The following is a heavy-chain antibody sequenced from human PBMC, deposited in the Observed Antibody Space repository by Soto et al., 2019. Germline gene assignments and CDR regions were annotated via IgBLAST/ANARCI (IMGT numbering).Heavy chain of an antibody. J-gene: IGHJ4*02. CDR1: GLTFSNYA. Sequence: GGSLRPSCATSGLTFSNYAMSWVRQAPGGGLEWVSSMSGSSSTTYYADSVRGRFTISRDRSKNTLYLQMSSLRAEDTALYYCAKNQERELPRVIDFWGQGTLVTSPQ. D-gene: IGHD1-7*01. V-gene: IGHV3-23*01. CDR3: AKNQERELPRVIDF. CDR2: MSGSSSTT.